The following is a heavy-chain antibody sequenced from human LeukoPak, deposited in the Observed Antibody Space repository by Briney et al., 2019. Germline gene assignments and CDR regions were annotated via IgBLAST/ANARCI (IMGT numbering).Heavy chain of an antibody. J-gene: IGHJ6*03. Sequence: GGSLRLSCAASGFTFSSYEMNWVRQAPGKGLEWVSYISSSGSTIYYADSVKGRFTISRDNSKNTLYLQMNSLRAEDTAVYYCASAMIRGVTNPFYYYYMDVWGKGTTAIISS. D-gene: IGHD3-10*01. CDR2: ISSSGSTI. CDR1: GFTFSSYE. CDR3: ASAMIRGVTNPFYYYYMDV. V-gene: IGHV3-48*03.